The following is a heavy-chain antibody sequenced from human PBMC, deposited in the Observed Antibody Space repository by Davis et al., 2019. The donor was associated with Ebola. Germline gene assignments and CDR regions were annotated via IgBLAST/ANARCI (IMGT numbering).Heavy chain of an antibody. CDR1: GYTFTSYY. D-gene: IGHD2-21*02. CDR3: ARGWGAMVVTATHFDY. Sequence: AASVQVSCKASGYTFTSYYMHWVRQAPGQGLEWMGIINPSGGSTSYAQKFQGRVTMTRDTSTSTVYMELSSLRSEDTAVYYCARGWGAMVVTATHFDYWGQGTLVTVSS. V-gene: IGHV1-46*01. CDR2: INPSGGST. J-gene: IGHJ4*02.